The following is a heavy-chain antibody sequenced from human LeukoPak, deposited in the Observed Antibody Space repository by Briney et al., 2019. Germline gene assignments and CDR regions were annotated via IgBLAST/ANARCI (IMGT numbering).Heavy chain of an antibody. CDR1: GITLSRYW. Sequence: PGGSLRLSCAASGITLSRYWMHWVRQAPGKGLVWVSRIRSDGTTTTYADSVKGRFTISRDNAKNTLYLQMNSLRAEDTAVYYCAREEVNFDYWGQGTLVTVSS. D-gene: IGHD4-23*01. J-gene: IGHJ4*02. CDR3: AREEVNFDY. V-gene: IGHV3-74*01. CDR2: IRSDGTTT.